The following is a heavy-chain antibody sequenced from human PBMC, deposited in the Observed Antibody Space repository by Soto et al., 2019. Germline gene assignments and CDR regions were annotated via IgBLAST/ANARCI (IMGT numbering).Heavy chain of an antibody. V-gene: IGHV1-69*13. Sequence: SVKVSCKASGGTFSSYAISWVRQAPGQGLEWMGGIIPIFGTANYAQKFQGRVTITADESTSTAYMELSSLRSEDTAVYYCARKGGYYDSSGYYGYYYYGMDVWGQGTTVTVSS. CDR2: IIPIFGTA. CDR3: ARKGGYYDSSGYYGYYYYGMDV. J-gene: IGHJ6*02. D-gene: IGHD3-22*01. CDR1: GGTFSSYA.